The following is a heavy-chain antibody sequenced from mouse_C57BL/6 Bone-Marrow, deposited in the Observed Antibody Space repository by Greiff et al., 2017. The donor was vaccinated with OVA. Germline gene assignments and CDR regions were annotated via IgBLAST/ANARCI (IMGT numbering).Heavy chain of an antibody. J-gene: IGHJ4*01. CDR2: ISDGGSYT. Sequence: DVKLVESGGGLVKPGGSLKLSCAASGFTFSSYAMSWVRQTPEKRLEWVATISDGGSYTYYPDNVKGRFTISRDNAKNNLYLQMSHLKSEDTAMYYCARDRTDYWGQGTSVTVSS. V-gene: IGHV5-4*01. CDR1: GFTFSSYA. CDR3: ARDRTDY.